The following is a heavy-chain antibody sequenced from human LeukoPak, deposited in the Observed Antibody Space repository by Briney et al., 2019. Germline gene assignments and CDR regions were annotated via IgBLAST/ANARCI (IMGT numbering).Heavy chain of an antibody. CDR2: IYWNDDK. CDR1: GFSLSTSGVG. J-gene: IGHJ4*02. Sequence: ESGPTLVKPTQTLTLTCTFSGFSLSTSGVGVGWIRQPPGKALEWLALIYWNDDKRYSPSLKSRLTITKDTSKNQVVLTMTNMDPVDTATYYCAHGEDFCSSFDYWGQGTLVTVSS. CDR3: AHGEDFCSSFDY. D-gene: IGHD6-13*01. V-gene: IGHV2-5*01.